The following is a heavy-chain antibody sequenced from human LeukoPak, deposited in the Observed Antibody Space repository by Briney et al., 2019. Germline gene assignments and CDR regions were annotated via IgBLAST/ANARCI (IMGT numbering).Heavy chain of an antibody. J-gene: IGHJ4*02. CDR1: GFTFSTFA. D-gene: IGHD2-8*02. CDR3: ATYRQVLLPFES. CDR2: IFPSGGEI. Sequence: PGGSLRLSREASGFTFSTFAMVWVRQPPGKGLEWVSSIFPSGGEIHYADSVRGRFTISRDNSESTLSLQMNSLRAEDTAIYYCATYRQVLLPFESWGQGTLVTVSS. V-gene: IGHV3-23*01.